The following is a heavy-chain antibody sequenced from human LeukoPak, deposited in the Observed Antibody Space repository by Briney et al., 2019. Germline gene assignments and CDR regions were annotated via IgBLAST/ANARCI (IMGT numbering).Heavy chain of an antibody. D-gene: IGHD2-2*02. CDR3: ARLGYCSSTSCYTTAFDI. V-gene: IGHV4-38-2*01. CDR2: IYHSGST. J-gene: IGHJ3*02. CDR1: GYSISIGHY. Sequence: SETLSLTCAVSGYSISIGHYWGWIRQPPGKGLEWIGSIYHSGSTYYNPSLKSRVTISVDTSKNQFSLKLSSVTAADTAVYYCARLGYCSSTSCYTTAFDIWGQGTMVTVSS.